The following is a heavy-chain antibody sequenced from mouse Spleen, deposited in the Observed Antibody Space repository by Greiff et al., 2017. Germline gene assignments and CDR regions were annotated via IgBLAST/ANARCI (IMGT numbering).Heavy chain of an antibody. CDR1: GYTFTDYE. CDR3: TREGLGGTGGFDY. CDR2: IDPETGGT. J-gene: IGHJ2*01. V-gene: IGHV1-15*01. D-gene: IGHD4-1*01. Sequence: QVQLQQSGAELVRPGASVTLSCKASGYTFTDYEMHWVKQTPVHGLEWIGAIDPETGGTAYNQKFKGKAILTADKSSSTAYMELRSLTSEDSAVYYCTREGLGGTGGFDYWGQGTTLTVSS.